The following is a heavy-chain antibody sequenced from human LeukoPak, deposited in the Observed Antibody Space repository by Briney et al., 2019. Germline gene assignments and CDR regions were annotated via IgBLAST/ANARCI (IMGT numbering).Heavy chain of an antibody. CDR1: GYTFTGYY. J-gene: IGHJ6*03. V-gene: IGHV1-2*06. CDR2: INSNSGGT. Sequence: ALVKVPCKASGYTFTGYYMHWVRQAPGQGLEWMGRINSNSGGTNYAQKFQGRVTMTRDTSISTAYMELSRLRSDDTAVYYCAAMTTVTYDNYYYYYMDVWGKGTTVTVSS. CDR3: AAMTTVTYDNYYYYYMDV. D-gene: IGHD4-17*01.